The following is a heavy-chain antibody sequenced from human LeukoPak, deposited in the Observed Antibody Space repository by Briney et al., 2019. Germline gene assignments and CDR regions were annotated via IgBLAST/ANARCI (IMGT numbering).Heavy chain of an antibody. J-gene: IGHJ3*02. CDR3: AKRGPHYGIVGAWDAFDI. V-gene: IGHV3-30*02. CDR2: IRYDGSNK. Sequence: GGSLRLSCAASGFTFSSYGMHWVRQAPGKGLEWVAFIRYDGSNKYYVDSVKGRFTISRDNSKNTLYLQMNSLRAEDTAVYYCAKRGPHYGIVGAWDAFDIWGQGTMVTVSS. CDR1: GFTFSSYG. D-gene: IGHD1-26*01.